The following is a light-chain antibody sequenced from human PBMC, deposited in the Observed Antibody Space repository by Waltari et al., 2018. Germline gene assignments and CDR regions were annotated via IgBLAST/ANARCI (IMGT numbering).Light chain of an antibody. CDR2: WAS. V-gene: IGKV4-1*01. CDR3: HHTYSSPS. J-gene: IGKJ2*01. Sequence: DIVMTQSPDSLAVSLGERATINCKYSQSVLHRNSNKKFLTWYQQKPGQPPKVLIYWASTRESGVPDRFSGSGSVSDFTLTINSLQAEDVAVYYCHHTYSSPSFGQGTKLEI. CDR1: QSVLHRNSNKKF.